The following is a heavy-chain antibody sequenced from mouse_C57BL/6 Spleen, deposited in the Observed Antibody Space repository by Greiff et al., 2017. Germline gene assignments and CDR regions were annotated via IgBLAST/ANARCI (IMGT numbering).Heavy chain of an antibody. CDR2: ISDGGSYT. CDR1: GFTFSSYA. Sequence: DVKLVESGGGLVKPGGSLKLSCAASGFTFSSYAMSWVRQTPEKRLEWVATISDGGSYTYYPDNVKGRFTISRDNAKNNLYLQMSHLKSEDTAMDSCARGQAWFAYWGQGTLVTVSA. CDR3: ARGQAWFAY. D-gene: IGHD3-2*02. J-gene: IGHJ3*01. V-gene: IGHV5-4*03.